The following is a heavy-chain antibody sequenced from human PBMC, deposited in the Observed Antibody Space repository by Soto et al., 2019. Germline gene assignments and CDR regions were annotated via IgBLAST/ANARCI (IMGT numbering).Heavy chain of an antibody. CDR2: LHSGGDT. J-gene: IGHJ6*02. V-gene: IGHV3-53*04. CDR3: ARDGPYYYASRMDV. D-gene: IGHD3-10*01. Sequence: EVQLVESGGGLVQPGGSLRLSCAASGIPVSSNYMTWVRQAPVKGLEWVSVLHSGGDTYYANSVKGRFTISRHDSANTLVLQMNRLTAYDTAVYYCARDGPYYYASRMDVWGQGTTVTVSS. CDR1: GIPVSSNY.